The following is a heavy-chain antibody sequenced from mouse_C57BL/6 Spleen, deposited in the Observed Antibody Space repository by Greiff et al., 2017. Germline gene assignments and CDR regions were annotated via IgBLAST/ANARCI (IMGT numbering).Heavy chain of an antibody. CDR3: ARGTGTPDY. V-gene: IGHV1-42*01. J-gene: IGHJ2*01. Sequence: VQLQQSGPELVKPGASVKISCKASGYSFTGYYMNWVKQSPEKSLEWIGEINPSTGGTTYNQKFKAKATLTVDKSSSTAYMQLKSLTSEDSAVYYCARGTGTPDYWGQGTTLTVSS. D-gene: IGHD4-1*01. CDR2: INPSTGGT. CDR1: GYSFTGYY.